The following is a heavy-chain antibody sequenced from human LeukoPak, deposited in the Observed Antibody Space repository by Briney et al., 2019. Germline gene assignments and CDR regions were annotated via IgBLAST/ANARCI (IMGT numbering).Heavy chain of an antibody. CDR1: GGSISSGGYY. D-gene: IGHD2-2*01. CDR2: IYYSGST. J-gene: IGHJ5*02. V-gene: IGHV4-31*03. Sequence: SETLSLTCTVSGGSISSGGYYWSWIRQHPGKGLEWIGYIYYSGSTYYNPSLKSRVTISVDTSKNQFSLKLSSVTAADTVVYYCARGGDIVVVPAALVWFDPWGQGTLVTVSS. CDR3: ARGGDIVVVPAALVWFDP.